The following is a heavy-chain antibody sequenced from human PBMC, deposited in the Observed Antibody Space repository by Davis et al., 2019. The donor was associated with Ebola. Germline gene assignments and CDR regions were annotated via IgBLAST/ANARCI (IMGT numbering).Heavy chain of an antibody. Sequence: ASVKVSCKASGYTFTSYGISWVRQAPGQGLEWMGWISAYNGNTNYAQVFQGRVTITADASSTTVYMDLSSLTSDDTAIYYCARGGIMLAANSFFNSWGQGTLVTVSS. CDR3: ARGGIMLAANSFFNS. CDR1: GYTFTSYG. V-gene: IGHV1-18*01. J-gene: IGHJ4*02. D-gene: IGHD6-25*01. CDR2: ISAYNGNT.